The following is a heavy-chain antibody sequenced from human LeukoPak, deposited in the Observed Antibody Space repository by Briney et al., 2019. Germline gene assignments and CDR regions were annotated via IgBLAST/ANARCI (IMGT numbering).Heavy chain of an antibody. V-gene: IGHV3-30-3*01. J-gene: IGHJ4*02. CDR1: GFTFSSYA. D-gene: IGHD6-19*01. CDR3: ARGVESGIAVAGIFDY. Sequence: GGSLRLSCAASGFTFSSYAMFWVRQAPGKGLEWVTIISKDGSDTFYADSVKGRFTISRDNSKNTLYLQLNSLTTEDTAVYYCARGVESGIAVAGIFDYWGQGTLVTVSS. CDR2: ISKDGSDT.